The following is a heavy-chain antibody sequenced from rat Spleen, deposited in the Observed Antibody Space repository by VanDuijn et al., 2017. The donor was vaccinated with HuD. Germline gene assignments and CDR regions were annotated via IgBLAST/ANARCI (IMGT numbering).Heavy chain of an antibody. CDR3: ARRDVYYGPVFFDY. D-gene: IGHD1-6*01. Sequence: EVQLVESDGGLVQPGRSLKLSCAASGFTFSDYYMAWVRQAPAKGLEWVAAISYDGSSTYYRDSVKGRFTISRDNAKTTLFLHMDSLRSEDTATYYCARRDVYYGPVFFDYWGQGVMVTVSS. CDR1: GFTFSDYY. CDR2: ISYDGSST. V-gene: IGHV5-29*01. J-gene: IGHJ2*01.